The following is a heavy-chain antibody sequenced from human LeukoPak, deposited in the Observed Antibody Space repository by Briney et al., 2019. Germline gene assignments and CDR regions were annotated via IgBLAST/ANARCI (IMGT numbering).Heavy chain of an antibody. J-gene: IGHJ4*02. D-gene: IGHD6-19*01. CDR1: GYSFTSYW. CDR3: ARQYSSGWVIDY. CDR2: IYPGDSDN. Sequence: GEALKISWKGSGYSFTSYWIGRVRQMPGKGVGWMGIIYPGDSDNRYSPSFQGQVTISADKYISTAYLQWSSLKASDNAMYYCARQYSSGWVIDYWGQGTLVTVSS. V-gene: IGHV5-51*01.